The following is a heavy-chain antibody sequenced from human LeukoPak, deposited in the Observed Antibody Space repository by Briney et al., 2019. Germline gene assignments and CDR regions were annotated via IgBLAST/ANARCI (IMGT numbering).Heavy chain of an antibody. CDR3: ARRLITFDY. Sequence: GGSLRLSCAASGFTFSSYAMSWVRQAPGKGLVWVSRINTDGSRKTNADSVKGRFTISRDNAKNSLYLQMNSLRAEDTAVYYCARRLITFDYWGQGTLVTVSS. D-gene: IGHD1-14*01. CDR1: GFTFSSYA. J-gene: IGHJ4*02. V-gene: IGHV3-74*01. CDR2: INTDGSRK.